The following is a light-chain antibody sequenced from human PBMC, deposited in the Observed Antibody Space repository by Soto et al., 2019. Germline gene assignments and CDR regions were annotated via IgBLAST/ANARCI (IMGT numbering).Light chain of an antibody. CDR1: QSVTKS. J-gene: IGKJ1*01. V-gene: IGKV3-20*01. CDR2: GAS. CDR3: QQYGCSPRT. Sequence: EIVLTQSPGTLSLSPGERATLSCRASQSVTKSLAWYQQKPGQAPRLLIYGASSRATGIPDRFSGSGSGTDFTLTISRLEPEDFAVYYCQQYGCSPRTFGQGTKVE.